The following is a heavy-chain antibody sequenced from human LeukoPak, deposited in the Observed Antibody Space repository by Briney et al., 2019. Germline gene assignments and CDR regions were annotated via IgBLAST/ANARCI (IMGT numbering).Heavy chain of an antibody. Sequence: ASVKVSCKASGYTFTDYYIHWVRQAPGQGLEWMGWIDPNSGDTDSAQKFQGRVTMTRDTSIRTAYMELSRLTSDDTAVYYCARAVVVLAAPDYWGQGTQVTVSS. D-gene: IGHD2-15*01. J-gene: IGHJ4*02. CDR3: ARAVVVLAAPDY. V-gene: IGHV1-2*02. CDR1: GYTFTDYY. CDR2: IDPNSGDT.